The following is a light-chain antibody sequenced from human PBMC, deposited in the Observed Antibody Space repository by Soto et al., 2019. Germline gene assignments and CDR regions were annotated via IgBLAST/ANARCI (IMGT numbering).Light chain of an antibody. J-gene: IGKJ4*02. CDR1: QSVNSN. CDR2: GAS. V-gene: IGKV3-15*01. CDR3: QQYNNWSLK. Sequence: EIAMTQSPATLSVSPGERATLSCRASQSVNSNLAWYQQKPGQAPRLLIYGASTRANGIPARFSGSGSGTEFTVTIISLQSEDFAVYYWQQYNNWSLKFGGGTKVEIK.